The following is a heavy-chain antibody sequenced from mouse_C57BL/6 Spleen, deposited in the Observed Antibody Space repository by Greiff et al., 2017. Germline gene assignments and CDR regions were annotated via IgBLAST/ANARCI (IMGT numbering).Heavy chain of an antibody. Sequence: EVHLVESGGGLVKPGGSLKLSCAASGFTFSDYGMHWVRQAPEKGLEWVAYISSGSSTIYSADTVKGRFTISRDNAKNTLFLQMTNLRSEATAMYYCARGDYGNYLDYWGQGTTLTVSS. D-gene: IGHD2-1*01. V-gene: IGHV5-17*01. J-gene: IGHJ2*01. CDR3: ARGDYGNYLDY. CDR1: GFTFSDYG. CDR2: ISSGSSTI.